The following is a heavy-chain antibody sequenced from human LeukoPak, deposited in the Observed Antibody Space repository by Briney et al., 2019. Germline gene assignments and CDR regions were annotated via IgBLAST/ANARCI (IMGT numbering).Heavy chain of an antibody. CDR3: ARAYYGDMSWPDAFDI. CDR1: GYSFASYW. Sequence: GESLKISCKGSGYSFASYWIGWVRQMPGKGLEWMGIIYPGDSDTRYSPSFQGQVTISADKSISTAYLQWSSLKASDTAMYYRARAYYGDMSWPDAFDIWGQGTMVTVSS. J-gene: IGHJ3*02. V-gene: IGHV5-51*01. D-gene: IGHD4-17*01. CDR2: IYPGDSDT.